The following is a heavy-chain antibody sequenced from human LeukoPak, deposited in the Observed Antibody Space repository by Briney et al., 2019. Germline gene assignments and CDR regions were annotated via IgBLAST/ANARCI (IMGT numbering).Heavy chain of an antibody. CDR2: INHSGST. D-gene: IGHD2-2*02. Sequence: PSETLSLTCAVYGGSFSGYYWSWIRQPPGKGLEWIGEINHSGSTNYNPSLKSRVTISVDTSKNQFSLKLSSVPAADTAVYYCARERVEYCSSTSCYSYYYYYYMDVWGKGTTVTVSS. CDR3: ARERVEYCSSTSCYSYYYYYYMDV. CDR1: GGSFSGYY. J-gene: IGHJ6*03. V-gene: IGHV4-34*01.